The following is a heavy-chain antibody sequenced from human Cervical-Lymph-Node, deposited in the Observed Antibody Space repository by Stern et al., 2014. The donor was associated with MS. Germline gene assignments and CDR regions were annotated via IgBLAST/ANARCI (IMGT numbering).Heavy chain of an antibody. CDR3: ARDSIVVVPPGAPGSKYQRYFGFDV. J-gene: IGHJ6*02. CDR1: GYTFTNSY. CDR2: INPDGGDT. D-gene: IGHD2-2*01. Sequence: QVQLVQSGPAVKKPVASVKVSCKASGYTFTNSYIHWVRQAPGQGLEWMGWINPDGGDTNSPQKFRSRVTLSTAPTISTVYMEMNRLTSDDAAMYYCARDSIVVVPPGAPGSKYQRYFGFDVWGQGTTITVSS. V-gene: IGHV1-2*02.